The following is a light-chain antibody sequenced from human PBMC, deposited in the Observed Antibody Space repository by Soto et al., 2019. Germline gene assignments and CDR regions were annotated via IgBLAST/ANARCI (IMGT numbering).Light chain of an antibody. V-gene: IGKV1-39*01. CDR3: QQTYSAPLT. CDR2: AAS. Sequence: DMQMTQSPSSLSASVGDRVNITCRASQSISTYLNWYQQKPGRAPRLLIHAASSLQGGVPLRFSGSGSRTDFTLTISSLQPEDFTTYYCQQTYSAPLTFGGGTKVEI. J-gene: IGKJ4*01. CDR1: QSISTY.